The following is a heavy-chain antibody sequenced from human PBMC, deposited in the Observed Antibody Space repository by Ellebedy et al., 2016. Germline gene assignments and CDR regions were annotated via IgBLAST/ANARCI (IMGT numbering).Heavy chain of an antibody. CDR2: IYYNGNT. V-gene: IGHV4-59*08. CDR1: GGSISTYY. Sequence: GSLRLXXTVSGGSISTYYWSWIRQPPGKGLEWIGYIYYNGNTNYNPSLKSRITISVDTSKNQFSLKLTSVTAADTAVYFCTRLYGDYLKADYWGQGTLVTVSS. J-gene: IGHJ4*02. CDR3: TRLYGDYLKADY. D-gene: IGHD4-17*01.